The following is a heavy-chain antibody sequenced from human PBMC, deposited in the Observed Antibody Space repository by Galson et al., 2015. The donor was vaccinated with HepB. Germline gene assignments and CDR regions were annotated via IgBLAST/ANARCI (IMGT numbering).Heavy chain of an antibody. V-gene: IGHV1-69*13. D-gene: IGHD4-23*01. Sequence: SVKVSCKAAGGTFSKYAFSWVRQAPGQGLEWMGGIVPTFGIAIYAQKFQGSVTITADEPTRTVHMELSSLRSDDTAVYYCARDRVGGYGGNLQFYYYGMDVWAEGPRSPSP. CDR1: GGTFSKYA. J-gene: IGHJ6*02. CDR2: IVPTFGIA. CDR3: ARDRVGGYGGNLQFYYYGMDV.